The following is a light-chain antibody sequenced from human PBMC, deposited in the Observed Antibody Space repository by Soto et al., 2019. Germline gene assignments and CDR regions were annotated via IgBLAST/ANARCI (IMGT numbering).Light chain of an antibody. J-gene: IGKJ1*01. CDR3: LQYETPPRT. Sequence: EIVLTQSPGTLSLSPGERATLSCRASQSVNSNYLAWYQPKPGQGPRLLMYVASSRATGIPDRFSGSGFGTDFTLTISRLEPEDVAVYYCLQYETPPRTFGQGTKVEIK. V-gene: IGKV3-20*01. CDR1: QSVNSNY. CDR2: VAS.